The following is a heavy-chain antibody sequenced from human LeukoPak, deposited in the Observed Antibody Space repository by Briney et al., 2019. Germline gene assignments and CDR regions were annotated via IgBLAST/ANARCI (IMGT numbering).Heavy chain of an antibody. CDR1: GGSISSSSYY. CDR2: IYYSGST. J-gene: IGHJ4*02. CDR3: ARGGYYDSSGYTALDYFDY. Sequence: SETLSLTCTVSGGSISSSSYYWGWIRQPPGKGLEWIGSIYYSGSTYYNPSLKSRVTISVDTSKNQFSLKLSSVTAADTALYYCARGGYYDSSGYTALDYFDYWGQGTLVTVSS. V-gene: IGHV4-39*07. D-gene: IGHD3-22*01.